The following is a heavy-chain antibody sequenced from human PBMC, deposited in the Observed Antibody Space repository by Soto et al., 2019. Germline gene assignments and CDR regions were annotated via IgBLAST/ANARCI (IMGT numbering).Heavy chain of an antibody. V-gene: IGHV1-69*06. D-gene: IGHD5-12*01. CDR1: GGTFSSYA. CDR3: ARVIIEMATIMFWFDP. Sequence: QVQLVQSGAEVKKPGSSVKVSCKASGGTFSSYAISWVRQAPGQGLEWMGGIIPIFGTANYAQKFQGRVTITADKSTSPAYMELSSLRSEDTAVYYFARVIIEMATIMFWFDPWGQGTLVTVSS. J-gene: IGHJ5*02. CDR2: IIPIFGTA.